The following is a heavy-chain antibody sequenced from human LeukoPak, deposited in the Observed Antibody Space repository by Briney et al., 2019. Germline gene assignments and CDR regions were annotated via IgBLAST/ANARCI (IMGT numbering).Heavy chain of an antibody. CDR2: INPSGGST. CDR3: ASNFYGSGSYPV. Sequence: ASVKVSCKASGYTFTSYYMHWVRQAPGQGLEWMGIINPSGGSTSYAQKFQGRVTMTRDMSTSTAYMELSSLRSDDTAVYYCASNFYGSGSYPVWGQGTLVTVSS. V-gene: IGHV1-46*01. J-gene: IGHJ4*02. CDR1: GYTFTSYY. D-gene: IGHD3-10*01.